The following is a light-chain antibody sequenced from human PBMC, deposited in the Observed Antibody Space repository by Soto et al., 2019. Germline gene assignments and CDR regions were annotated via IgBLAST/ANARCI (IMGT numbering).Light chain of an antibody. Sequence: VLTQPPSASGTPGQRVTISCSGSSSNIGSNYVYWYQQIPGTAPKLLISRNNQRPSGVPDRSSGSKSGTSASLAISGLRSEDEAHYYCAAWDDSLSGVVFGGGTKVTVL. V-gene: IGLV1-47*01. CDR3: AAWDDSLSGVV. CDR2: RNN. CDR1: SSNIGSNY. J-gene: IGLJ2*01.